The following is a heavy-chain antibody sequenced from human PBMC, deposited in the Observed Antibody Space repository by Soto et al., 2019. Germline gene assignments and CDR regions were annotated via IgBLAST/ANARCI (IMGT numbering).Heavy chain of an antibody. J-gene: IGHJ4*02. D-gene: IGHD1-26*01. Sequence: QVQLQESGPGLVKPSDTLSLTCAVSGYSISSSNWWGWIRQPPGKGLEWIGYIYYSGTTYYNPSLKSRVNMSVDTAKNQFSLKLNSVTAVDTAVYYCARREIQGPIDYWGQGTLVTVSS. V-gene: IGHV4-28*01. CDR2: IYYSGTT. CDR3: ARREIQGPIDY. CDR1: GYSISSSNW.